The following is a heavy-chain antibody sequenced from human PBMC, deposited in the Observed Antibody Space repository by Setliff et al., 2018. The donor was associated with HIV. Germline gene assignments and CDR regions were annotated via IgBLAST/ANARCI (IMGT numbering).Heavy chain of an antibody. CDR3: ARILDMSSRTRTLYHAMDV. D-gene: IGHD3-10*01. CDR1: GFTFRNYD. V-gene: IGHV3-48*03. J-gene: IGHJ6*02. Sequence: RGSLRLSCAASGFTFRNYDMNWVRQAPGKGLEWVSFISVSGFTTHYADSVQGRFTISRDNARNSLSLQLNSLRADDTAVYYCARILDMSSRTRTLYHAMDVWGRGTTVTVSS. CDR2: ISVSGFTT.